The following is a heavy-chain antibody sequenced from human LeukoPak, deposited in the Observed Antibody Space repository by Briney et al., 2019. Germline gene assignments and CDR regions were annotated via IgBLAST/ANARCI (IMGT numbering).Heavy chain of an antibody. CDR1: GFIFSGYS. D-gene: IGHD6-13*01. V-gene: IGHV3-48*04. CDR3: ARARYSSSWYLDY. J-gene: IGHJ4*02. Sequence: GGSLRLSCAASGFIFSGYSMHGVRQAPGKALEWVSYISSGSSTMYYADSVKGRFTISRDNANNSLYLQMNSLSAEDTAVYYCARARYSSSWYLDYWGQGTLVTVSS. CDR2: ISSGSSTM.